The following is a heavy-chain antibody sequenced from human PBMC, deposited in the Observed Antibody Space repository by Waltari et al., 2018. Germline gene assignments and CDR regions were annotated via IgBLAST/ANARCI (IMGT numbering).Heavy chain of an antibody. CDR3: IRPFELGID. CDR2: IRSRTKGDAT. CDR1: ELLLSDVA. V-gene: IGHV3-73*01. J-gene: IGHJ4*02. D-gene: IGHD7-27*01. Sequence: EVQLVESGGALVQPGGSLNLSGATSELLLSDVAIHWVRQASGKGPEWVGRIRSRTKGDATAYSPSVEGRFTISRDDSKNAVYLQMNSLNTDDTAVYYCIRPFELGIDWGQGTLVTVSS.